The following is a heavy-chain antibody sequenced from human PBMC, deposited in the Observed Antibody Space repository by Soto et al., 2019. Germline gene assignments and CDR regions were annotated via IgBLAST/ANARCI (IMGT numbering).Heavy chain of an antibody. J-gene: IGHJ6*03. D-gene: IGHD4-4*01. Sequence: SETLSLTCTVSGGSISSYYWSWIRQPPGKGLEWIGYIYYTGITNYNPSLKSRVTISVDTSKNQFSLKLSSVTAADTAVYYCAREGSNLGYYYMDVWGKGTTVTVSS. V-gene: IGHV4-59*01. CDR1: GGSISSYY. CDR2: IYYTGIT. CDR3: AREGSNLGYYYMDV.